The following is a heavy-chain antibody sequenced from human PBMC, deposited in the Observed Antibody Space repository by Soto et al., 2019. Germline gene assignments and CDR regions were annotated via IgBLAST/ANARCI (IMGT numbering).Heavy chain of an antibody. Sequence: EVPLLESGGGLVQPGGSLRLSCAASGFTFSSYAMSWVRQAPGKGLEWVSTIIGSGVSTYYADSVRGRFTISRDNSKSTLYLQMNSLRAEDTAVYYCAKYLRDILTSDYWGQGTLVTVSS. CDR3: AKYLRDILTSDY. J-gene: IGHJ4*02. CDR2: IIGSGVST. V-gene: IGHV3-23*01. D-gene: IGHD3-9*01. CDR1: GFTFSSYA.